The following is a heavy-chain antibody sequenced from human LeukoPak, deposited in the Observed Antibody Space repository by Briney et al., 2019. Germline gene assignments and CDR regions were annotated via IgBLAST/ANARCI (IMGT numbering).Heavy chain of an antibody. D-gene: IGHD1-26*01. CDR1: GGSITTTNW. CDR2: VHLSGAT. J-gene: IGHJ4*02. CDR3: TRESGAFSPFGF. Sequence: SETLSLTCAVSGGSITTTNWWSWLRQPPGKGLEWIGEVHLSGATNYNPSLESRFSMSIDKTKNHLSLEVTSVTAADTAIYYCTRESGAFSPFGFGGQGTLLTVSS. V-gene: IGHV4-4*02.